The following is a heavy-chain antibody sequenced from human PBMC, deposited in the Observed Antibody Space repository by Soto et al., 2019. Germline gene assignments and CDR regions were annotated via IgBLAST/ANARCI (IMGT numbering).Heavy chain of an antibody. J-gene: IGHJ5*02. CDR3: ALSYYYDSSGYSPPRYNWFDP. CDR1: GGTFSSYA. CDR2: IIPIFGTA. Sequence: GASVKVSCKASGGTFSSYAISWVRQAPGQGLEWMGGIIPIFGTANYAQKFQGRVTITADESTSTAYMELSSLRSEDTAVYYCALSYYYDSSGYSPPRYNWFDPWGQGTQVTVSS. V-gene: IGHV1-69*13. D-gene: IGHD3-22*01.